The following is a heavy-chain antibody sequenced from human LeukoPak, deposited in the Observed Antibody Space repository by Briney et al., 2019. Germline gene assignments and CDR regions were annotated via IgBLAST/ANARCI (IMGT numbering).Heavy chain of an antibody. V-gene: IGHV4-59*08. Sequence: SETLSLTCTVSGGSISSYYWSWIRQPPGKGLEWIGYIYYSGSTNYNPSLKSRVTISVGTSKNQFSLKLSSVTAADTAVYYCARLRTYYYDSSGYYSAFDIWGQGTMVTVSS. J-gene: IGHJ3*02. CDR2: IYYSGST. D-gene: IGHD3-22*01. CDR1: GGSISSYY. CDR3: ARLRTYYYDSSGYYSAFDI.